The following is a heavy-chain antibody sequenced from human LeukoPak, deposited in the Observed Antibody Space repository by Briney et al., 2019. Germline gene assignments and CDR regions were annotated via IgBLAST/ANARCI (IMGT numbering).Heavy chain of an antibody. CDR3: ARDPRYYYDSPFDY. D-gene: IGHD3-22*01. CDR2: IIPIFGTA. Sequence: ASVKVSCKASGGTFSSYAISWVRQAPGQGLEWVGGIIPIFGTANYAQKFQGRVTITADESTSTAYMELSSLRSEDTAVYYCARDPRYYYDSPFDYWGQGTLVTVSS. CDR1: GGTFSSYA. J-gene: IGHJ4*02. V-gene: IGHV1-69*13.